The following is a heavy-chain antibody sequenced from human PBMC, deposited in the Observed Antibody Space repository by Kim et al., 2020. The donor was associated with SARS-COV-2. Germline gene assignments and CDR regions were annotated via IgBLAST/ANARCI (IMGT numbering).Heavy chain of an antibody. CDR1: GGSISSGGYY. CDR2: IYYSGST. J-gene: IGHJ6*03. V-gene: IGHV4-31*03. CDR3: ARDSYYYMDV. Sequence: SETLSLTCTVSGGSISSGGYYWSWIRQHPGKGLEWIGYIYYSGSTYYNPSLKSRVTISVDTSKNQFSLKLSSVTAADTAVYYCARDSYYYMDVWGKGTTVTVSS.